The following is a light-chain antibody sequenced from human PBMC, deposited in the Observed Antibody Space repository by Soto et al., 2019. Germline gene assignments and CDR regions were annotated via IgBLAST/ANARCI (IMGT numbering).Light chain of an antibody. CDR3: GSYNTSSNYV. Sequence: QSVLTQSASVSGSPGQSITISCTGTSSDVGAYNYVSWYQQHPGKAPKLMIYDVSNRPSGVSNRFSGSKSGDTASLTISGLQADEEADYFCGSYNTSSNYVFGTGTKVTV. J-gene: IGLJ1*01. CDR2: DVS. CDR1: SSDVGAYNY. V-gene: IGLV2-14*01.